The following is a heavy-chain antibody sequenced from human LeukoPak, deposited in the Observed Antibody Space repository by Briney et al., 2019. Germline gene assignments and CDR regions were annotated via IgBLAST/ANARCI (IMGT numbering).Heavy chain of an antibody. CDR3: ARDGGYGGNPNDAFDM. D-gene: IGHD4-23*01. CDR1: GFTFSNYG. V-gene: IGHV3-33*01. J-gene: IGHJ3*02. Sequence: GGSLRLSCAASGFTFSNYGMHWVRQAPGKGLEWVAIIWYDGSNKFYADSVKGRFTISRDNSKNTLYLQMNSLRAEDTAVYYCARDGGYGGNPNDAFDMWGQGTMVTVSS. CDR2: IWYDGSNK.